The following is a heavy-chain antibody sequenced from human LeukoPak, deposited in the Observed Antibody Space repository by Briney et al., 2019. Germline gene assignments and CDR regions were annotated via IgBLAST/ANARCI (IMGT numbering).Heavy chain of an antibody. Sequence: GGSLRLSCAASGFTFRSYSMNWVRQAPGKGLEWVSYISSSSSTIYYADSVKGRFTISRDNAKNSLYLQMNSLRAEDTAVYYCARGSGYLDYWGQGTLVTVSS. CDR1: GFTFRSYS. V-gene: IGHV3-48*04. CDR3: ARGSGYLDY. CDR2: ISSSSSTI. J-gene: IGHJ4*02.